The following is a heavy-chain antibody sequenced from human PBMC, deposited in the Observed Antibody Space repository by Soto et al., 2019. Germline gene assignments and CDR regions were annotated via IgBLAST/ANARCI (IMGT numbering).Heavy chain of an antibody. CDR1: GFIFNAYA. J-gene: IGHJ4*02. D-gene: IGHD4-4*01. CDR2: IGGSGGDT. CDR3: ARVASDYINSADH. Sequence: EVQLLESGGGLVQPGGSLRLSCAASGFIFNAYAMTWVRQAPGKGLEWVSAIGGSGGDTYYAASVKGRCTISRDNSKDTVALEMKRLRVDDTAVYFCARVASDYINSADHWGQGTLVTVSS. V-gene: IGHV3-23*01.